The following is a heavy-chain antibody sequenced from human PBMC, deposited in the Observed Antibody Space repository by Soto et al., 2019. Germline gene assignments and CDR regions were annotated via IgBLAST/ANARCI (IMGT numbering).Heavy chain of an antibody. CDR2: ISGRGGST. CDR1: GFTFSSYA. CDR3: AKAILEDTAMVRGYYYGMDV. V-gene: IGHV3-23*01. Sequence: GGSLRLSCAASGFTFSSYAMSWVRQAPGKGLEWVSAISGRGGSTYYADSVKGRFTISRDNSKNKLYRQMNSLRAGDTAVYYCAKAILEDTAMVRGYYYGMDVWGQGTTVTVSS. D-gene: IGHD5-18*01. J-gene: IGHJ6*02.